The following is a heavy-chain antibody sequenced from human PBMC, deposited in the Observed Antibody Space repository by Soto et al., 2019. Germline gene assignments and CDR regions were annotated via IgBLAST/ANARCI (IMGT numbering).Heavy chain of an antibody. J-gene: IGHJ3*01. CDR1: GLTVSGKKY. D-gene: IGHD1-1*01. CDR2: LYDVDGS. CDR3: ATWHEREHAYDV. Sequence: AGGSLRLSCAASGLTVSGKKYVAWVRQAPGKGLAWVSALYDVDGSFYSDSVKGRFTTSSDSSKTTVYLQMNDLRPADTAVYYCATWHEREHAYDVWGQGTTVTVSS. V-gene: IGHV3-53*01.